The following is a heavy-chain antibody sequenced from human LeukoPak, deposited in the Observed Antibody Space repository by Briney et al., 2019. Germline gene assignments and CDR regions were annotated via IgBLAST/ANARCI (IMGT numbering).Heavy chain of an antibody. Sequence: PGGSLRLSCAASGFTFSSYWMSWVRQAPGKGLEWVANIKQDGSEKYYVDSVKGRFTISRDNAKNSLYLQMNSLRAEDTAVYYCARGPRIAAAVGAGGYWGQGTLVTVSS. V-gene: IGHV3-7*01. CDR2: IKQDGSEK. CDR3: ARGPRIAAAVGAGGY. D-gene: IGHD6-13*01. CDR1: GFTFSSYW. J-gene: IGHJ4*02.